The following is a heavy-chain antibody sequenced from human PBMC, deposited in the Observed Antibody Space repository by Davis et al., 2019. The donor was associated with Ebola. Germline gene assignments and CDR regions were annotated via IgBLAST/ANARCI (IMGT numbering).Heavy chain of an antibody. CDR1: GGSISSSSYY. V-gene: IGHV4-39*07. CDR2: IYYSGST. J-gene: IGHJ6*02. Sequence: MPSETLSLTCTVSGGSISSSSYYWGWIRQPPGKGLEWIGSIYYSGSTYYNPSLKSRVTISVDTSKNQFSLKLSSVTAADTAVYYCARGEYGFGELFSWYYGMDVWGQGTTVTVSS. CDR3: ARGEYGFGELFSWYYGMDV. D-gene: IGHD3-10*01.